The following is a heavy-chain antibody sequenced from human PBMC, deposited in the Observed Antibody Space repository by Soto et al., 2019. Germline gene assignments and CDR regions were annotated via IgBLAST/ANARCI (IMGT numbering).Heavy chain of an antibody. V-gene: IGHV4-31*03. Sequence: QVQLQESGPGLVKPSQTLSLTCTVSGGSISSGGYYWSWIRQHPGKGLEWIGYIYYSGSTYYNPSLESRVTISVDTSKNQFSLKVSAVTAADTAVYYCAREGGSYYDYGMDVWGQGTTVTVSS. CDR3: AREGGSYYDYGMDV. D-gene: IGHD1-26*01. CDR1: GGSISSGGYY. CDR2: IYYSGST. J-gene: IGHJ6*02.